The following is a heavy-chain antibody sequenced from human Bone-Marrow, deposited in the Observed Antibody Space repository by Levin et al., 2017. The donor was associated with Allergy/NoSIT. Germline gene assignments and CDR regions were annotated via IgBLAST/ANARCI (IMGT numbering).Heavy chain of an antibody. CDR3: AHMFNSYKTFDY. J-gene: IGHJ4*02. CDR2: IYWDGDK. V-gene: IGHV2-5*02. CDR1: GFSLSTAGVG. D-gene: IGHD4-23*01. Sequence: SGPTLVKPTQTLTLTCTFSGFSLSTAGVGVGWIRQPPGKALEWLAVIYWDGDKRYSPSLQNRLTITKDSSRDLVVLTMTTMDPVDTATYFCAHMFNSYKTFDYWGQGTLVTVSS.